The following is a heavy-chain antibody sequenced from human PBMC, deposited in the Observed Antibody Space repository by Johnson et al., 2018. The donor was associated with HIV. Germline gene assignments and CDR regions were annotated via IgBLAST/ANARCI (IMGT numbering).Heavy chain of an antibody. D-gene: IGHD1-26*01. CDR1: GFTFSNYG. CDR2: ISYDGSNK. V-gene: IGHV3-30*18. J-gene: IGHJ3*02. CDR3: AKDVGGWELVLDAFDI. Sequence: VQLVESGGGVVQPGRSLRLSCAASGFTFSNYGIHWVRQAPGKGLEWVAVISYDGSNKYYADSVKGRFNISRDNSNSTLYLQMNSLRAEDMAVYYCAKDVGGWELVLDAFDIWGQGTMVTVSS.